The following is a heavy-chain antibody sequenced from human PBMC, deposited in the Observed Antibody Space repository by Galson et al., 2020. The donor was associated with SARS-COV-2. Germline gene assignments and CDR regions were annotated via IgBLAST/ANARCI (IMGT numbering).Heavy chain of an antibody. J-gene: IGHJ4*02. D-gene: IGHD5-18*01. Sequence: GESLKISCAASGITFSSYGMHWVRQAPGKGLEWVAILSYDGSNKYYAESVKRRFTISRDNSKNTLYLQMNSMRAEDTAVYYCARDRGYSYGETLLDYWGQGTLVTVSS. CDR2: LSYDGSNK. CDR1: GITFSSYG. V-gene: IGHV3-30*03. CDR3: ARDRGYSYGETLLDY.